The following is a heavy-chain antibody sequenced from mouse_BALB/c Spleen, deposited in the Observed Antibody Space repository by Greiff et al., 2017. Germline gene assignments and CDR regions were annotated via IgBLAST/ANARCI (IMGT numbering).Heavy chain of an antibody. CDR3: ACYYYGSEGYFDV. V-gene: IGHV3-2*02. CDR2: ISYSGST. J-gene: IGHJ1*01. CDR1: GYSITSDYA. D-gene: IGHD1-1*01. Sequence: ESGPGLVKPSQSLSLTCTVTGYSITSDYAWNWIRQFPGNKLEWMGYISYSGSTSYNPSLKSRISITRDTSKNQFFLQLNSVTTEDTATYYCACYYYGSEGYFDVWGAGTTVTVSS.